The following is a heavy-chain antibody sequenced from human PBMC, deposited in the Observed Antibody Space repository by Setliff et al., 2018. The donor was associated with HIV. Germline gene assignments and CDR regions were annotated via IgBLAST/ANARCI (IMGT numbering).Heavy chain of an antibody. Sequence: ASVKVSCKASGYTFTSYAMHWVRQAPGQRLEWMGWINAGNGNTKYSQKFQGRVTITRDTSASTAYMELSSLRSEDTAVYYCARDQRDESIIYYYYYYMDVWGKGTTVTVSS. J-gene: IGHJ6*03. CDR3: ARDQRDESIIYYYYYYMDV. V-gene: IGHV1-3*01. CDR2: INAGNGNT. D-gene: IGHD1-20*01. CDR1: GYTFTSYA.